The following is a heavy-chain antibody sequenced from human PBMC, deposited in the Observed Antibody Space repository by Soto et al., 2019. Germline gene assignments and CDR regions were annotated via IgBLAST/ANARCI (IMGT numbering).Heavy chain of an antibody. V-gene: IGHV3-23*01. D-gene: IGHD3-16*01. CDR2: ISDGGDT. CDR1: GFTFNNYA. CDR3: TRNLALGGPQHY. Sequence: EVQLLESGGGLVQPGGSLRLSCAASGFTFNNYAMSWVRQSATKGMEWVSGISDGGDTYYADSVRVRLTITRDHAKKTLSLPMSSLRLEDTAIFGCTRNLALGGPQHYWGQGALVT. J-gene: IGHJ4*02.